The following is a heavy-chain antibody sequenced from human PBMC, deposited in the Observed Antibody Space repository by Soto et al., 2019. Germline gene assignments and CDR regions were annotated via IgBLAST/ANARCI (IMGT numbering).Heavy chain of an antibody. J-gene: IGHJ4*02. V-gene: IGHV4-59*12. CDR3: ARVLIYCSGGSCYLYFEY. Sequence: SETLSLTCTVSGGSISSYYWSWIRQPPGKGLEWIGYIYYSGSTNYNPSLKSRVTISVDKSKNQFSLKLSSVTAADTAVYYCARVLIYCSGGSCYLYFEYWGQGTLVTVSS. CDR2: IYYSGST. CDR1: GGSISSYY. D-gene: IGHD2-15*01.